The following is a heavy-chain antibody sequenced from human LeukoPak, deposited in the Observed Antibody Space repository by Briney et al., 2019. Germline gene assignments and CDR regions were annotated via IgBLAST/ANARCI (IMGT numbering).Heavy chain of an antibody. CDR1: GGSISSYY. CDR2: IYYSGST. D-gene: IGHD2-2*01. V-gene: IGHV4-59*01. CDR3: ARELVRYCSSTSCAYNWFDP. Sequence: SETLSLTCTVSGGSISSYYWSWIRQPPGKGLEWIGYIYYSGSTNYKPSLKSRVTISVDTSKNRFSLKLSSVTAADTAVYYCARELVRYCSSTSCAYNWFDPWGRGTLVTVSS. J-gene: IGHJ5*02.